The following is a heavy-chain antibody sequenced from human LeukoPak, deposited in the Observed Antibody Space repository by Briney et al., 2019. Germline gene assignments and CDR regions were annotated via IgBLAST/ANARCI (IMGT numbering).Heavy chain of an antibody. CDR2: ICWNSGSI. V-gene: IGHV3-9*01. D-gene: IGHD2-2*01. CDR3: AKDIRACSSTSCYAGSMRLGY. CDR1: GFTFDDYA. Sequence: PGGSLRLSCAASGFTFDDYAMHWVRQAPGKGLEWVSGICWNSGSIGYADSVKGRFTISRDNAKNSLYLQMNSLRAEDTALYYCAKDIRACSSTSCYAGSMRLGYWGQGTLVTVSS. J-gene: IGHJ4*02.